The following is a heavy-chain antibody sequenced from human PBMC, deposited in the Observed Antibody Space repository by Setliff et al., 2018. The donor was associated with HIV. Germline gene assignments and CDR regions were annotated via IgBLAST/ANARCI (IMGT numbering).Heavy chain of an antibody. CDR3: ATVDGTRHLDY. J-gene: IGHJ4*02. V-gene: IGHV4-38-2*01. D-gene: IGHD1-1*01. CDR2: IYYSGST. CDR1: GYSIRSGYY. Sequence: SETLSLTCAVSGYSIRSGYYWSWIRQPPGKGLEWSGYIYYSGSTNYNPSRKSRVTISVDTSKNQFSLKLSSVTAADTAVYYCATVDGTRHLDYWGQGKLVTVSS.